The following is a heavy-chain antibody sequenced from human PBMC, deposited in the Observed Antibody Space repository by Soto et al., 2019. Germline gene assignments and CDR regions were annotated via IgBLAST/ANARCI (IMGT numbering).Heavy chain of an antibody. J-gene: IGHJ4*02. D-gene: IGHD6-13*01. CDR3: ARQEGRSWYDFDY. CDR1: GGSISSSSYY. CDR2: IYYSGST. Sequence: SETLSLTCTVSGGSISSSSYYWGWIRQPPGKGLEWIGSIYYSGSTYYNPSLKSRVTISVDTSKNQFSLKLSSVTAADTAVYYCARQEGRSWYDFDYWGQGTLVTVSS. V-gene: IGHV4-39*01.